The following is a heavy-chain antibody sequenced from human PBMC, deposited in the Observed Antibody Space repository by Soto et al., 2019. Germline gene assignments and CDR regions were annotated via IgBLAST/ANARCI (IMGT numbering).Heavy chain of an antibody. Sequence: SETLSLTCAVSGYSISSSNWWGWIRQPPGKGLEWIGYIYYSGTTYYNPSLKSRVTMSVDTSKNQFSLKLSSVTAADTAVYYCARGIRGSYMGLNFDYWGQGTLVTVSS. CDR2: IYYSGTT. CDR3: ARGIRGSYMGLNFDY. D-gene: IGHD1-26*01. J-gene: IGHJ4*02. V-gene: IGHV4-28*03. CDR1: GYSISSSNW.